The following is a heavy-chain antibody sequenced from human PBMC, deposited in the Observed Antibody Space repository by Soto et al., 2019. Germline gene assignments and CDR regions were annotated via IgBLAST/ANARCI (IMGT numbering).Heavy chain of an antibody. J-gene: IGHJ5*02. Sequence: PSETLSLTCTVSGGSISGGGYYWTWIRQHPGKGLEWIGRIYATGTTDYNPSLKSRVMMSVDTSKKQFSLKLRSVTAADTAVYYCVRDGTKTLRDWFDPWGQGISVTVSS. CDR1: GGSISGGGYY. CDR2: IYATGTT. CDR3: VRDGTKTLRDWFDP. V-gene: IGHV4-31*03. D-gene: IGHD1-1*01.